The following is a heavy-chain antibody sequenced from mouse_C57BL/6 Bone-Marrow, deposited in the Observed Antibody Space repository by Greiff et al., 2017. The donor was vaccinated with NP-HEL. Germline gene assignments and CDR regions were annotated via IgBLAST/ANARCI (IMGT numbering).Heavy chain of an antibody. V-gene: IGHV5-6-3*01. CDR2: INSNGGST. CDR3: VYGSSYNWYFDV. J-gene: IGHJ1*01. CDR1: GFTFRNYG. Sequence: EVKLEESGGGLVQPGGSLKLSCAASGFTFRNYGMSWVRQTPDKRLESVATINSNGGSTYYPDSVRGRFTPSICNAKNTLYLQMSSLKSEDTAMYSCVYGSSYNWYFDVWGAGTTVTVSS. D-gene: IGHD1-1*01.